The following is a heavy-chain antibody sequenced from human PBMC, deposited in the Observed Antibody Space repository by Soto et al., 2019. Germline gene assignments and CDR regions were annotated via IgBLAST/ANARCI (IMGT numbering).Heavy chain of an antibody. Sequence: PSETLSLTCTVSGGSISSYYWRWIRQPPGKGLEWIGYIYSSGSTNYNPSLKSRVTISVDTSKNHFSLKLSSVTAADTAVYYCARVNGYDFWSGYYTGVGQTLDYWGQGTLVTVSS. D-gene: IGHD3-3*01. J-gene: IGHJ4*02. CDR2: IYSSGST. CDR1: GGSISSYY. V-gene: IGHV4-59*01. CDR3: ARVNGYDFWSGYYTGVGQTLDY.